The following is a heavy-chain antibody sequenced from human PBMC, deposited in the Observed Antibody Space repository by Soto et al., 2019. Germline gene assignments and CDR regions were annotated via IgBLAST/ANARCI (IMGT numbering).Heavy chain of an antibody. V-gene: IGHV3-23*01. CDR2: ISGSGGST. D-gene: IGHD3-22*01. J-gene: IGHJ4*02. CDR1: GGTFSSYA. CDR3: AKDGRGYYSFDY. Sequence: GGSLRLSWAASGGTFSSYAMSWVRQAPGKGLEWVSAISGSGGSTYYADSVKGRFTISRDNSKNTLYLQMNSLRAEDTAVYHCAKDGRGYYSFDYWGQGTLVTVSS.